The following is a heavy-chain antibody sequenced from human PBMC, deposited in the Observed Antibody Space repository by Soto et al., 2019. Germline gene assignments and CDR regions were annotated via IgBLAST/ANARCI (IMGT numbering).Heavy chain of an antibody. V-gene: IGHV1-69*13. CDR1: GGTFSSYA. J-gene: IGHJ4*02. CDR3: ARDRGHIAPTDDY. D-gene: IGHD6-13*01. CDR2: IIANYGTA. Sequence: ASVKVSCKASGGTFSSYAISWVRQAPGQGLEWMGGIIANYGTANYAQKFQGRVTITADESTSTAYMELSSLRSEDTAVYYCARDRGHIAPTDDYWGQGTLVTVSS.